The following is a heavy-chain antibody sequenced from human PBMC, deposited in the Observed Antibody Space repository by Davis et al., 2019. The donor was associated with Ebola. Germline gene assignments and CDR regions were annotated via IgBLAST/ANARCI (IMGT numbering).Heavy chain of an antibody. J-gene: IGHJ4*02. CDR2: IKSKTDGGTT. V-gene: IGHV3-15*01. D-gene: IGHD3-3*01. Sequence: PGGSLRLSCAASGFTFSNAWMSWVRQAPGKGLEWVGRIKSKTDGGTTDYAAPVKGRFTISRDDSKNTLYLQMNSLKTEDTAVYYCARARDFWSGYSWTYYFDYWGQGTLVTVSS. CDR3: ARARDFWSGYSWTYYFDY. CDR1: GFTFSNAW.